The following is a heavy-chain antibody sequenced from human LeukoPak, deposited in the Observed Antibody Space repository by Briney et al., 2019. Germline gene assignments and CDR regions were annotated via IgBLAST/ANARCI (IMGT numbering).Heavy chain of an antibody. Sequence: WASVKASCKASGYTFTSYAMNWVRQAPGQGLEWMGWINTNTGNPTYAQGFTGRFVFSLDTSVSTAYLQISSLKAEDTAVYYCARWSVAGQYYFDYWGQGTLVTVSS. J-gene: IGHJ4*02. CDR3: ARWSVAGQYYFDY. CDR1: GYTFTSYA. V-gene: IGHV7-4-1*02. D-gene: IGHD6-19*01. CDR2: INTNTGNP.